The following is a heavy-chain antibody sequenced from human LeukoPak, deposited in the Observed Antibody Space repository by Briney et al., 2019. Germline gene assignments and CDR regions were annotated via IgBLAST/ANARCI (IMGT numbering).Heavy chain of an antibody. D-gene: IGHD6-19*01. CDR3: AKVSGGGWLRLSGGGLDAFDI. Sequence: PGGSLRLSCAASGFTFSDYWMSWVRRAPGKGLEWVANIKQDGSEKYYVDSVKGRFTISRDNAKKSLFLQMNGLRAEDTAVYYCAKVSGGGWLRLSGGGLDAFDIWGQGTMVTVSS. V-gene: IGHV3-7*01. J-gene: IGHJ3*02. CDR2: IKQDGSEK. CDR1: GFTFSDYW.